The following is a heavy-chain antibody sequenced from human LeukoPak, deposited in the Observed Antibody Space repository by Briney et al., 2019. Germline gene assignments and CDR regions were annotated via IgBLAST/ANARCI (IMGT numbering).Heavy chain of an antibody. CDR1: GGSISSYY. Sequence: SETLSLTCTVSGGSISSYYWSWIRQPPGKGLEWIGYIYYSGSTNYNPSLKSRVTISVDTSKNQFSLKLSSVTAADTAVYYCARAVVVPAAMEGNWFDPWGQGTLVTVSS. V-gene: IGHV4-59*01. J-gene: IGHJ5*02. D-gene: IGHD2-2*01. CDR2: IYYSGST. CDR3: ARAVVVPAAMEGNWFDP.